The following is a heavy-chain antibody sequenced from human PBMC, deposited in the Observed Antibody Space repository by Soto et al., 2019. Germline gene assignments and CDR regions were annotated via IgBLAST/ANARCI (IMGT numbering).Heavy chain of an antibody. CDR2: ISYDGSNK. D-gene: IGHD1-26*01. Sequence: QVQLVESGGGVVQPGRSLRLSCAASGFTFSSYGMHWVRQAPGKGLEWVAVISYDGSNKYYADSVKGRFTISRDNSTNTLYLQMNSLRAEDTSVYCYAKGAGANGAPDYWGQGTLVTVSS. V-gene: IGHV3-30*18. CDR3: AKGAGANGAPDY. J-gene: IGHJ4*02. CDR1: GFTFSSYG.